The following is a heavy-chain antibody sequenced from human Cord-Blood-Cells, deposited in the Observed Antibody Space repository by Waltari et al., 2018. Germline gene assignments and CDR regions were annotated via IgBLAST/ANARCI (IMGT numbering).Heavy chain of an antibody. CDR3: ARDSSGWYRIFDY. D-gene: IGHD6-19*01. V-gene: IGHV3-30*04. J-gene: IGHJ4*02. CDR2: ISYDGSNK. Sequence: QVQLVESGGGVVQPGRSLRLSCAASGFTVSSYAMHWVRQAPGKGLEWVAVISYDGSNKYYADSVKGRFTISRDNSKNTLYLQMNSLRAEDTAVYYCARDSSGWYRIFDYWGQGTLVTVSS. CDR1: GFTVSSYA.